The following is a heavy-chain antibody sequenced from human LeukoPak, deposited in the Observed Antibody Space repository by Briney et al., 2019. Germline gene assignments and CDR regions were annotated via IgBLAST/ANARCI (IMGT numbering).Heavy chain of an antibody. CDR3: ARAVGYFDWLPLFDY. V-gene: IGHV4-4*02. J-gene: IGHJ4*02. CDR2: IYHSGST. CDR1: GGSISSSNW. Sequence: SGTLSLTCAVSGGSISSSNWWSWVRQPPGKGLEWIGEIYHSGSTNYNPSLKSRVTISVDKSKNQFSLKLSSVTAADTAVYYCARAVGYFDWLPLFDYWGQGTLATVSS. D-gene: IGHD3-9*01.